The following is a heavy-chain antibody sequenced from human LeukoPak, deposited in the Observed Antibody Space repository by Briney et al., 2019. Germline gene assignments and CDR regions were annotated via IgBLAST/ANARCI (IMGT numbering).Heavy chain of an antibody. CDR2: IWYDGGNI. D-gene: IGHD3-10*01. J-gene: IGHJ4*02. V-gene: IGHV3-33*01. CDR1: GFTFSSYA. CDR3: ARDYYNSGSYYQRDFDY. Sequence: PGRSLRLSCAASGFTFSSYAMNWVRQAPGKGPEWVAVIWYDGGNIYYADSVKGRFTISRDNTKNMLLLQTITLRAEATAVYYCARDYYNSGSYYQRDFDYWGQGTLVTVSS.